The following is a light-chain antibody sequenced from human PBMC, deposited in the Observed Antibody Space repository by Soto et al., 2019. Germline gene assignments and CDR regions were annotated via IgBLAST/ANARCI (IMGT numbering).Light chain of an antibody. V-gene: IGLV3-21*02. J-gene: IGLJ1*01. CDR1: NIGGKS. CDR2: DD. CDR3: AAWDDSLSGYV. Sequence: SYELTQPPSVSVAPGQTARITCGGNNIGGKSVHWYQQKPGQAPVLVVYDDQRPSGVPDRFSGSKSGTSASLAISGLQAEDEADYYCAAWDDSLSGYVFGTGTKVTVL.